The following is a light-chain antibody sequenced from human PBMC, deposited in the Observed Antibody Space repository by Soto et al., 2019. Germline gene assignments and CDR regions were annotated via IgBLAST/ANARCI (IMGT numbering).Light chain of an antibody. CDR2: YPS. J-gene: IGKJ4*01. Sequence: EIVLTQSPGTLSLSPGERATLSCRASQSVSSSFLAWYQQQAGQAHRPLSSYPSSRDTGIPDRFSGSGSGTDVTLTISSLEPEEFEAYYCQQRSNRPPTFGGGTKV. CDR3: QQRSNRPPT. CDR1: QSVSSSF. V-gene: IGKV3D-20*02.